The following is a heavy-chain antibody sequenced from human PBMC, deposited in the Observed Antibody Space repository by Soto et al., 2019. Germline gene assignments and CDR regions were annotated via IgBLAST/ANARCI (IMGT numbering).Heavy chain of an antibody. D-gene: IGHD2-8*02. V-gene: IGHV3-23*01. CDR1: GFICSSYD. CDR2: ILVGGST. CDR3: AKATATGGGAFEI. J-gene: IGHJ3*02. Sequence: APLRLSCAVSGFICSSYDMSWVRQAPGKGLEWVSTILVGGSTHYEDSVKGRFTISRDTSKNTVYLQMNSLTAGDTAVYYCAKATATGGGAFEIYGQGTMVTVSS.